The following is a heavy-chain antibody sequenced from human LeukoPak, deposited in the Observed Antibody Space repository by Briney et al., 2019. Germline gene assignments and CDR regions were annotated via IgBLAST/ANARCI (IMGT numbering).Heavy chain of an antibody. Sequence: SGTLSLTCAVSGGSISSSNWWCWVRQPPGKGLEWIGEIYHSGSTNYNPSLKSRVTISVDKSKNQFPLKLSSVTAADTAVYYCARDRDCSSTSCFTPNAFDIWGQGTMVTVSS. J-gene: IGHJ3*02. D-gene: IGHD2-2*02. CDR1: GGSISSSNW. CDR2: IYHSGST. CDR3: ARDRDCSSTSCFTPNAFDI. V-gene: IGHV4-4*02.